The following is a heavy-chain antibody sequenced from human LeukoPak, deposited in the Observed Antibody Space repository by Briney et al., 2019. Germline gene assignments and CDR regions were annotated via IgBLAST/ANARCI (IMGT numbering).Heavy chain of an antibody. D-gene: IGHD3-10*01. CDR1: GGSFSGYY. V-gene: IGHV4-34*01. Sequence: SETLSLTCAVYGGSFSGYYWSWIRQPPGKGLEWIGSIYYSGSTYYNPSLKSRVTISVDTSKNQFSLKLSSVTAADTAVYYCAREEVVVRGVISWFDPWGQGTLVTVSS. CDR3: AREEVVVRGVISWFDP. CDR2: IYYSGST. J-gene: IGHJ5*02.